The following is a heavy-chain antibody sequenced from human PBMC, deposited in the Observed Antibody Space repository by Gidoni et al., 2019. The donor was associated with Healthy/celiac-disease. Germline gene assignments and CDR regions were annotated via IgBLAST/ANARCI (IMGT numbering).Heavy chain of an antibody. D-gene: IGHD3-10*01. CDR1: GRSISTGGYY. Sequence: QVQLQESGPGLVKPSQTLSLTCTVSGRSISTGGYYWSWIRQHPGKGLEWIGYIYYSGSTYYNPSLKSRVTISVDTSKNQFSLKLSSVTAADTAVYYCARRTATMVREYGMDVWGQGTTVTVSS. CDR3: ARRTATMVREYGMDV. J-gene: IGHJ6*02. CDR2: IYYSGST. V-gene: IGHV4-31*03.